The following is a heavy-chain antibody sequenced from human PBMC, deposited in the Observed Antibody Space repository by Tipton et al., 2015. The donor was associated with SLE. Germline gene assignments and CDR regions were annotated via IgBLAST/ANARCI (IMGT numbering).Heavy chain of an antibody. J-gene: IGHJ4*02. Sequence: LRLSCSVYGGSFSGYYWSWIRQPPGKGLEWIGEINHSGRTNYNPSLKSRVTISVDTSKNQFSLKLSSVTAADTAVYYCARRPYYYGSGSYYNPFDHWGQGTLVTVSS. CDR3: ARRPYYYGSGSYYNPFDH. V-gene: IGHV4-34*01. CDR1: GGSFSGYY. CDR2: INHSGRT. D-gene: IGHD3-10*01.